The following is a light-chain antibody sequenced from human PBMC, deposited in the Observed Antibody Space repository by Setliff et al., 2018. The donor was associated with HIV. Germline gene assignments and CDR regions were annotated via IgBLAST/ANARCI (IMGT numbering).Light chain of an antibody. J-gene: IGLJ2*01. CDR1: SGSIGSNY. Sequence: LAQFASVSGSPGQSITISCTRSSGSIGSNYVQWYQLRPGSSPITVIYEDSERPSGVPDRFSASIDSSSNSASLTISGLKTEDEADYYCQSSDTDTAIFGGGTQLTVL. V-gene: IGLV6-57*01. CDR3: QSSDTDTAI. CDR2: EDS.